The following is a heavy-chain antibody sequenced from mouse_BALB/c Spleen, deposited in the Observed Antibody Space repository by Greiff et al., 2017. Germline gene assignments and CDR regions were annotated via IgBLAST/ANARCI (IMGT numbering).Heavy chain of an antibody. J-gene: IGHJ3*01. D-gene: IGHD2-1*01. CDR1: GYTFTSYV. V-gene: IGHV1-14*01. CDR3: AREGYGNYEEGTWFAY. CDR2: INPYNDGT. Sequence: LVESGPELVKPGASVKMSCKASGYTFTSYVMHWVKQKPGQGLEWIGYINPYNDGTKYNEKFKGKATLTSDKSSSTAYMELSSLTSEDSAVYYCAREGYGNYEEGTWFAYWGQGTLVTVSA.